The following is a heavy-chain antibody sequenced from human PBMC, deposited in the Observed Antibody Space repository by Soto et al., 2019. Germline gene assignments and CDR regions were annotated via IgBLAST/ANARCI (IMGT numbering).Heavy chain of an antibody. J-gene: IGHJ4*02. CDR1: GFTFSSYW. CDR2: INPDGGTT. CDR3: ARDLRGSPDY. Sequence: LGGSLRLSCTASGFTFSSYWMNWVRQAPGKGLDWVSLINPDGGTTTYAESVKGRFTIFRDNAKNTVYLQMTSLRVEDTAVYYCARDLRGSPDYWGQGTLVTVSS. D-gene: IGHD1-26*01. V-gene: IGHV3-74*03.